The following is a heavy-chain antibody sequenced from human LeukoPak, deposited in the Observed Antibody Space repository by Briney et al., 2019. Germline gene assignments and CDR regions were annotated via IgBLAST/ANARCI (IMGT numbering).Heavy chain of an antibody. J-gene: IGHJ6*04. CDR2: INWNGGST. D-gene: IGHD3-10*02. CDR3: AELGITMIGGV. CDR1: GFTFYDYG. V-gene: IGHV3-20*04. Sequence: GGSLRLSCAASGFTFYDYGMSWVRQAPGKGLEWVSGINWNGGSTGYADSVKGRFTISRDNAKNSLYLQMNSLRAEDTAVYYCAELGITMIGGVWGKGTTVTISS.